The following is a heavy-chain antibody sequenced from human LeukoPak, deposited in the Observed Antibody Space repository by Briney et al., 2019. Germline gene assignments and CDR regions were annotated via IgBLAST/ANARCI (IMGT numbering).Heavy chain of an antibody. J-gene: IGHJ4*02. V-gene: IGHV3-7*03. D-gene: IGHD1-26*01. CDR1: GFTFSSYW. CDR2: IKQDGSEK. CDR3: ARGGSYRHFDY. Sequence: GGSLRLSCAASGFTFSSYWMSWVRQAPGKGLEWVANIKQDGSEKYYVDSVKGRFTISRDDSKNSLYLQMNSLKTEDTAVYYCARGGSYRHFDYWGQGTLVTVSS.